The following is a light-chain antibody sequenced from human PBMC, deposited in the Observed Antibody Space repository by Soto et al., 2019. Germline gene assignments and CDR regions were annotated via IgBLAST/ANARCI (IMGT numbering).Light chain of an antibody. V-gene: IGKV4-1*01. Sequence: DIVMTQSPDSLAVSLGERATINCKSSQSVFYSSVNKSHLAWYQQKPGQPPRVLIYWASTRESGVPDRFSGSGSGTDFTLTISSLQAEDVAVYYCQQYYSVPPWTFGQGTKVEIK. CDR2: WAS. J-gene: IGKJ1*01. CDR3: QQYYSVPPWT. CDR1: QSVFYSSVNKSH.